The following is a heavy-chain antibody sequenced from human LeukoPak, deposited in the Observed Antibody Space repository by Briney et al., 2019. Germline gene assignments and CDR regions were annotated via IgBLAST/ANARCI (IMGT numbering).Heavy chain of an antibody. CDR2: IWYDGSKK. D-gene: IGHD2-8*01. CDR1: GFTFSAYG. CDR3: ARDTVNGPFVISLDY. Sequence: GGSLRLSCAASGFTFSAYGLNWVRQAPGKGLEWVAVIWYDGSKKYYADSVKGRFTISRDNSRNMLYLQMNSLRAEDTALYYCARDTVNGPFVISLDYWGQGALVTVSS. J-gene: IGHJ4*02. V-gene: IGHV3-33*01.